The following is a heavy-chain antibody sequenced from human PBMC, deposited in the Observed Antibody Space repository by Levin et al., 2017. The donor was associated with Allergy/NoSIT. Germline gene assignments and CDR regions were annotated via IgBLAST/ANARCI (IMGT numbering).Heavy chain of an antibody. CDR3: ARGVDY. Sequence: PSETLSLTCSVSGASINSQFWSWIRQPPGKGLEWIGYIYGTRISNYNASLSSRVTMSADMSKNQFSLTMTSVTAADMAVYFCARGVDYWGPGILVTVS. J-gene: IGHJ4*02. V-gene: IGHV4-59*11. CDR1: GASINSQF. CDR2: IYGTRIS.